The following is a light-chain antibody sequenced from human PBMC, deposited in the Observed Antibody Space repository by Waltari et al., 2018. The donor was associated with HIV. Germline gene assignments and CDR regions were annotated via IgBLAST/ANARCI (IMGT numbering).Light chain of an antibody. CDR3: SAWDDNLSSLV. Sequence: QSVLIQPPSVSGAPGQRVTMSCSGSAPNLPSNYAYWYQQFPGAAPKLLIFRDDQRHSGVPDRFSGSKSGTSASLAISGLQADDEADYYCSAWDDNLSSLVLGGGTSLTVL. J-gene: IGLJ3*02. CDR2: RDD. CDR1: APNLPSNY. V-gene: IGLV1-47*01.